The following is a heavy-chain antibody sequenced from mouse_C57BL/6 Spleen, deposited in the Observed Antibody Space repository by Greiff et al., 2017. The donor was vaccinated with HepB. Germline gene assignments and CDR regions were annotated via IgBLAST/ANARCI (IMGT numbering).Heavy chain of an antibody. CDR2: IYPGSGNT. J-gene: IGHJ4*01. CDR1: GYTFTDYY. CDR3: ARWGRGRGYYAMDY. D-gene: IGHD3-3*01. V-gene: IGHV1-76*01. Sequence: QVQLQQSGAELVRPGASVKLSCKASGYTFTDYYINWVKQRPGQGLEWIARIYPGSGNTYYNEKFKGKATLTAEKSSSTAYMQLSSLTSEDSAVYFCARWGRGRGYYAMDYWGQGTSVTVSS.